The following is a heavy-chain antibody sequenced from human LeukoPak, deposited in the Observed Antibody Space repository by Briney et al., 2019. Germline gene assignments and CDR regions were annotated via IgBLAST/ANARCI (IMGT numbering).Heavy chain of an antibody. CDR1: GASISSGSNY. Sequence: SETLSLTCSVSGASISSGSNYWGWIRQPPGKTLEWIGSIYSSGSTYYNPSLKSRVIIIIDTSKNQFSLKLSPVTAADTAVYYCAGGVVWFGDGFYMDVWGKGTTVTISS. J-gene: IGHJ6*03. D-gene: IGHD3-10*01. V-gene: IGHV4-39*07. CDR3: AGGVVWFGDGFYMDV. CDR2: IYSSGST.